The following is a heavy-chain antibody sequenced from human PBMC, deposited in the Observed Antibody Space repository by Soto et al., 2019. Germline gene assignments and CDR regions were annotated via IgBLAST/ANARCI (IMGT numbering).Heavy chain of an antibody. CDR3: AKVRGRSSSWYYFDY. CDR2: ISGSGGST. J-gene: IGHJ4*02. CDR1: GFTFSSYA. D-gene: IGHD6-13*01. V-gene: IGHV3-23*01. Sequence: GSLILSCAASGFTFSSYAMSGVRQAAGKGLEWVSAISGSGGSTYYADSVKGRFTISRDNSKNTLYLQMNSLRAEDTAVYYCAKVRGRSSSWYYFDYWGQGTLVTVSS.